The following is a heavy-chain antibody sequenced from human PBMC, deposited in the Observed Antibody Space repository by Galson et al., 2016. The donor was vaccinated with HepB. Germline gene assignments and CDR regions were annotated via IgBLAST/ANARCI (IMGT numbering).Heavy chain of an antibody. CDR3: AVAYSNYWPLSY. D-gene: IGHD2-21*01. Sequence: SLRLSCAASGFTFSSYAMRWVRQAPGKGLEWVAVISYDGSTKYYADSVKGRFTISRDNSKNTLSVQMNSLRAEDTAVYYCAVAYSNYWPLSYWGQGTLVTVSS. CDR2: ISYDGSTK. CDR1: GFTFSSYA. J-gene: IGHJ4*02. V-gene: IGHV3-30-3*01.